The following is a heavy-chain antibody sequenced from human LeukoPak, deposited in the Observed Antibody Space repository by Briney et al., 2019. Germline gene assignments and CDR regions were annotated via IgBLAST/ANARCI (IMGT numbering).Heavy chain of an antibody. D-gene: IGHD6-19*01. V-gene: IGHV3-48*03. CDR2: ISSSGRTI. J-gene: IGHJ4*02. CDR1: GFTFSSYE. CDR3: ARSGWYFDY. Sequence: GGSLRLSCEVSGFTFSSYEMNWVRQAPGKGLEWLSYISSSGRTIYYADSVKDRFTISRDNAKNSLYLQMNSLRAEDTAAYYCARSGWYFDYWGQGILVTASS.